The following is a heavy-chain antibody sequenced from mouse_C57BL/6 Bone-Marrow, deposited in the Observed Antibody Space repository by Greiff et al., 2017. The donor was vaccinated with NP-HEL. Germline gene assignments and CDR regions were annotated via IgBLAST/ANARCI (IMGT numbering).Heavy chain of an antibody. D-gene: IGHD2-1*01. Sequence: EVHLVESGGGLVKPGGSLKLSCAASGFTFSSYAMSWVRQTPEKRLEWVATISDGGSYTYYPDNVKGRFTISRDNAKNNLYLQMSQLKSEDTAMYYCARWGEIYGNYPYYFDYWGQGTTLTVSS. J-gene: IGHJ2*01. CDR2: ISDGGSYT. CDR1: GFTFSSYA. V-gene: IGHV5-4*01. CDR3: ARWGEIYGNYPYYFDY.